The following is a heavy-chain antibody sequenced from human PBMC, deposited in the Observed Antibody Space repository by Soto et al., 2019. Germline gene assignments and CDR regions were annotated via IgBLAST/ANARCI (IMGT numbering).Heavy chain of an antibody. CDR1: GYTFTSYD. CDR2: MDPNSGNT. CDR3: ARAGGARSTGYYNGY. J-gene: IGHJ4*02. Sequence: GASVKVSCKASGYTFTSYDINWVRQATGQGLEWMGWMDPNSGNTGYAQKFQGRVTMTRNTSISTAYMGLSSLRSEDTAVYYCARAGGARSTGYYNGYWGQGTLVTVSS. D-gene: IGHD3-9*01. V-gene: IGHV1-8*01.